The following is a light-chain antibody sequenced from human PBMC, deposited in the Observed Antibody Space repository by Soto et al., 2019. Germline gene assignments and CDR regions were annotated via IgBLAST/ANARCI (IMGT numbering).Light chain of an antibody. CDR1: QSASSL. CDR3: HQRSYWPPS. CDR2: DAS. J-gene: IGKJ3*01. Sequence: EIVLTQSPATLSLSPGERAALSCRASQSASSLLAWYQQKPGQAPRLLIYDASNRATGIPARFSGSGSGTDFTLTISSLEPEDFAVYYCHQRSYWPPSFGPGTIVDIK. V-gene: IGKV3-11*01.